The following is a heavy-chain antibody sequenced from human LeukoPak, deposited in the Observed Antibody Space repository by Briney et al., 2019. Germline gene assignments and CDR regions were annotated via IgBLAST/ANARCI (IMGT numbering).Heavy chain of an antibody. V-gene: IGHV7-4-1*02. CDR2: INTNTGIP. CDR1: GYTFSNYA. CDR3: ARWSTSSWYAAFDY. D-gene: IGHD6-13*01. Sequence: EASVKVSCKASGYTFSNYAMNWVRQAPGQGLEWMGWINTNTGIPTYAQGFTGRFVFSLDTSVTTAYLQISSLEAEDTAVYYCARWSTSSWYAAFDYWGQGTLVTVFS. J-gene: IGHJ4*02.